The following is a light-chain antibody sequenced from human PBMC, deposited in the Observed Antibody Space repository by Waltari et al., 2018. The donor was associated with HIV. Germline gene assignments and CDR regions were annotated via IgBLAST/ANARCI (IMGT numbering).Light chain of an antibody. J-gene: IGKJ3*01. CDR1: QSISSY. CDR2: DAS. Sequence: VLTQSPVTLSVSPGERATLSCRASQSISSYLSWYTQKPGQAPRLLIYDASKRATCIPSRFSGSVSGTDFTLTISSLEPEDFAVYYCQQRSSWPLITFGPGTKVDVK. CDR3: QQRSSWPLIT. V-gene: IGKV3-11*01.